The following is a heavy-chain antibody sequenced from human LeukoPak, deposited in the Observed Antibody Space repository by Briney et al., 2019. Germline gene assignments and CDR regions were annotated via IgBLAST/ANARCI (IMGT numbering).Heavy chain of an antibody. D-gene: IGHD6-13*01. CDR1: GYTFTGYY. V-gene: IGHV1-2*02. CDR3: ARSPSGYSSSWYVLY. Sequence: GASVKVPCKASGYTFTGYYMHWVRQAPGQGLEWMGWINPNSGGTNYAQKFQGRVTMTRDTSISTAYMELSRLRSDDTAVYYCARSPSGYSSSWYVLYWGQGTLVTAST. J-gene: IGHJ4*02. CDR2: INPNSGGT.